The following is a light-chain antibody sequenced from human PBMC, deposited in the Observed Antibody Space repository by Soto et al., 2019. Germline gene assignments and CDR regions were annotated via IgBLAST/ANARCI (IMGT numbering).Light chain of an antibody. J-gene: IGKJ5*01. CDR3: QKRSNWPIT. CDR1: QSVDSN. CDR2: GSF. Sequence: EIVITRSRVTLSASPVEIASLSCRASQSVDSNVAWYQQKPGQAPRLLIVGSFARATGIPARFSGSGSGSEFTLTISGLQSEDFALYYCQKRSNWPITFGQGTRLEIK. V-gene: IGKV3-15*01.